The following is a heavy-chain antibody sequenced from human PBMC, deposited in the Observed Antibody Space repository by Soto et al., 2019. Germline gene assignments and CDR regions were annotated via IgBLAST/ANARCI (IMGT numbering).Heavy chain of an antibody. Sequence: QLLQSGGGLVQPGGSLTLSCAASGFTFGTTDMSWVRQAPGEGLEWVSTIDGSGLITYYADSVKGRFTISRDNSRNTVYLQMNSLRGDDTALYYCVKNSVWLNTWGQGALVTVSS. CDR2: IDGSGLIT. V-gene: IGHV3-23*01. J-gene: IGHJ5*02. CDR1: GFTFGTTD. CDR3: VKNSVWLNT. D-gene: IGHD3-9*01.